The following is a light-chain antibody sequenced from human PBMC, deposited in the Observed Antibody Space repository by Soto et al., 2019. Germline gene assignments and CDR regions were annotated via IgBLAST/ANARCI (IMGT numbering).Light chain of an antibody. CDR1: RSDVGGYNY. CDR3: CSYTSSRTYV. J-gene: IGLJ1*01. V-gene: IGLV2-14*03. CDR2: DVT. Sequence: QSALTQPASVSGSPGQSITISCTGTRSDVGGYNYVYWHQHHPGKAPKLIIYDVTNRPSGVSDRFSGSKSGNTASLTISGLQAVDEADYYCCSYTSSRTYVFGPGTKVTVL.